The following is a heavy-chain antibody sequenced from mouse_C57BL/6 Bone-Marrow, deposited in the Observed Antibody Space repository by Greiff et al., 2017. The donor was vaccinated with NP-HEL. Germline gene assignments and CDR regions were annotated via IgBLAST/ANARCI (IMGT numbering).Heavy chain of an antibody. CDR1: GFTFSSYA. Sequence: DVQLVESGGGLVKPGGSLKLSCAASGFTFSSYAMSWVRQTPEKRLEWVATISDGGSYTYYPDNVKGRFTISRDNAKNNLYLQMSHLKSEDTAMYYCLCLPRWYFDVWGTGTTVTVSS. V-gene: IGHV5-4*01. J-gene: IGHJ1*03. CDR3: LCLPRWYFDV. CDR2: ISDGGSYT. D-gene: IGHD6-2*01.